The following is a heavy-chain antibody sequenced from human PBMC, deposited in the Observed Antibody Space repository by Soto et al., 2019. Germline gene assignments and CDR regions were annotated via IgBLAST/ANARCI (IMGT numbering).Heavy chain of an antibody. CDR2: ISGTGTFI. D-gene: IGHD2-21*01. CDR3: ARGSVIDTGDALDI. CDR1: GFTFSRHS. Sequence: EVQLVESGGGLVKPGGSLRLSCAASGFTFSRHSMNWVRQAPGKGLEWVSCISGTGTFIYYSDSVKGRFTISRDDAKSSLYLQMTSLTAEDTAVYYCARGSVIDTGDALDIWGPGTRVTVS. V-gene: IGHV3-21*06. J-gene: IGHJ3*02.